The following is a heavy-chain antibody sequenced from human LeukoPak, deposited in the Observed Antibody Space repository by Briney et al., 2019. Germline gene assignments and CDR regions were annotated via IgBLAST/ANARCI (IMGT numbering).Heavy chain of an antibody. D-gene: IGHD6-13*01. CDR1: GFTFSGSA. Sequence: GGSLRLSCAASGFTFSGSAMHWVRQASGKGLEWVGRIRSKANSYATAYAASVKGRFTISRDDSKNTAYLQMNSLKTEDTAVYYCTSPFSSSWYLNEDDDAFDIWGQGTMVTVSS. CDR3: TSPFSSSWYLNEDDDAFDI. CDR2: IRSKANSYAT. J-gene: IGHJ3*02. V-gene: IGHV3-73*01.